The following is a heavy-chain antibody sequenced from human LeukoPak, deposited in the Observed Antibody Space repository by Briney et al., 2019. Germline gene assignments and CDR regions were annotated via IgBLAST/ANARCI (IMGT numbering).Heavy chain of an antibody. D-gene: IGHD6-13*01. J-gene: IGHJ5*01. Sequence: SETLSLTCAVYGGSFIGYYWSWIRQPPGKGLEWIGEINHSGSTNYNPSLKSRVTISVDTSKNQFSLKLSSVTAADTAVYYCAGRDSSSWFDYWGQGTLVTVSS. CDR3: AGRDSSSWFDY. V-gene: IGHV4-34*01. CDR1: GGSFIGYY. CDR2: INHSGST.